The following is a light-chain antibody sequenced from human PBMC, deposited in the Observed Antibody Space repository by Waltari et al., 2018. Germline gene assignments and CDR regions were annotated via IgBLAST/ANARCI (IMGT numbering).Light chain of an antibody. J-gene: IGLJ1*01. CDR3: ASYTTSDTIV. CDR1: SRDVGTYNS. Sequence: QSALTQPASLSGSPGPSITISCTGTSRDVGTYNSVSWYQHHPGKVPKVIIYEVSNRPAGISSRFSGSKSGNTASLTISGLQADDEADYYCASYTTSDTIVFGTGTGVTVL. CDR2: EVS. V-gene: IGLV2-14*01.